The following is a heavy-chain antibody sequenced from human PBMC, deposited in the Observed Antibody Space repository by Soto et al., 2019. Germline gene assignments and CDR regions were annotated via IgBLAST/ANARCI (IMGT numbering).Heavy chain of an antibody. V-gene: IGHV3-48*02. D-gene: IGHD1-26*01. Sequence: GGSLRLSCAASGLTFSSYTMNWVRQAPGKGLDWLSYISSSSNTIYYADSVKGRFTISRDNAKNSLYLQMNSLRDEDTAVYYCARVGVKSDAFDIWGQGTMVTVSS. CDR2: ISSSSNTI. CDR1: GLTFSSYT. CDR3: ARVGVKSDAFDI. J-gene: IGHJ3*02.